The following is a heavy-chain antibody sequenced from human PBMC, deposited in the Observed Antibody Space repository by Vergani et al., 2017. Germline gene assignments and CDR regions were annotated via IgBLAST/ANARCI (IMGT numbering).Heavy chain of an antibody. CDR1: GFTFSSYG. CDR2: IWYDGSNK. J-gene: IGHJ5*02. CDR3: ARGRYSSSWNNWFDP. Sequence: VQLVESGGGVVRPGGSLRLSCAASGFTFSSYGMHWVRQAPGKGLEWVAVIWYDGSNKYYADSVKGRFTISRDNAKNSLYLQMNSLRAEDTAVYYCARGRYSSSWNNWFDPWGQGTLVTVSS. D-gene: IGHD6-13*01. V-gene: IGHV3-33*01.